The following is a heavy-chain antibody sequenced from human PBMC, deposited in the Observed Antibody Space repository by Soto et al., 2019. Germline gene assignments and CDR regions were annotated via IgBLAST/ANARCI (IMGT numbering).Heavy chain of an antibody. CDR1: GYTFTNYY. Sequence: ASVKVSCKASGYTFTNYYIQWVRQAPGQSLEWMGIITPSGASATYAQKFLGRVSMTRDTSTSTVYMELGSLGSEDTAVYFCAGALGYCSSTRCPATFDIWGQGTMVTVSS. CDR3: AGALGYCSSTRCPATFDI. D-gene: IGHD2-2*01. CDR2: ITPSGASA. J-gene: IGHJ3*02. V-gene: IGHV1-46*03.